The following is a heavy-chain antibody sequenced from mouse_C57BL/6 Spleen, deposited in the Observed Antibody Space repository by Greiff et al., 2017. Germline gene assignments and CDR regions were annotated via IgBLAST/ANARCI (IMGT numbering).Heavy chain of an antibody. D-gene: IGHD1-1*01. CDR2: INPNNGGT. CDR3: ARGGPITTRYFDV. J-gene: IGHJ1*03. CDR1: GYTFTDYY. Sequence: VQLQQSGPELVKPGASVKISCKASGYTFTDYYMNWVKQSHGKSLEWIGDINPNNGGTSYNQKFKGKATLTVDKSSSTAYMELRSLTSEDSAVYYCARGGPITTRYFDVWGTGTTVTVSS. V-gene: IGHV1-26*01.